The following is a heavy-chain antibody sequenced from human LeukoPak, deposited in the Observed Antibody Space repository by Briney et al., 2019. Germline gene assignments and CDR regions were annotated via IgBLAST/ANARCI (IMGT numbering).Heavy chain of an antibody. CDR3: ARIPPTEEDAFDI. D-gene: IGHD4-11*01. J-gene: IGHJ3*02. V-gene: IGHV5-51*01. CDR2: IYPGDSDT. Sequence: GESLKISCKGSGYSFTSYWIGWVRPMPGKGLEWMGIIYPGDSDTRYSPSFQGQVTISADKSISTAYLQWSSLKASDTAMYYCARIPPTEEDAFDIWGQGTMVTVSS. CDR1: GYSFTSYW.